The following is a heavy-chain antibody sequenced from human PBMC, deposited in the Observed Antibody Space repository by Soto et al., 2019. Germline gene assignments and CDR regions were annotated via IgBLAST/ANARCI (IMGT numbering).Heavy chain of an antibody. CDR2: ISSSSSTI. Sequence: GGSLRLSCAASGFTFSSYSMNWVRQAPGKGLEWVSYISSSSSTIYYADSVKGRFTISRDNAKNSLYLQMNSLRAEDTAVYYCARKYCSGGSCYSPYYYYMDVWGKGTTVTVSS. D-gene: IGHD2-15*01. CDR3: ARKYCSGGSCYSPYYYYMDV. V-gene: IGHV3-48*01. CDR1: GFTFSSYS. J-gene: IGHJ6*03.